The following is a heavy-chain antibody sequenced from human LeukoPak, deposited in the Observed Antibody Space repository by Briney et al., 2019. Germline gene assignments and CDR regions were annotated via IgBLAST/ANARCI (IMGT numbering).Heavy chain of an antibody. CDR3: ARDPNYYGSGAPYYYYGMDV. D-gene: IGHD3-10*01. CDR1: GFTFSSYA. CDR2: ISYDGSNK. V-gene: IGHV3-30-3*01. Sequence: GGSLRLSCAASGFTFSSYAMHWVRQAPGKGLEWVAVISYDGSNKYYADSVKGRFTISRDNSKNTLYLQMNSLRAEDTAVYYCARDPNYYGSGAPYYYYGMDVWAKGPRSPSP. J-gene: IGHJ6*02.